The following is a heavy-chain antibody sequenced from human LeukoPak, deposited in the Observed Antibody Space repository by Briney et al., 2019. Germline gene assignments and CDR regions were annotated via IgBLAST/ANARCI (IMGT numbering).Heavy chain of an antibody. J-gene: IGHJ3*02. CDR3: ARDGYDFGAFDI. CDR2: IYYSGST. CDR1: GGSISSYY. Sequence: PSETLSLTCTVSGGSISSYYWSWIRQPPGKGLEWIGYIYYSGSTNYNPSLKSRVTISVDTSKNQFSLKLSSVTVADTAVYYCARDGYDFGAFDIWGQGTMVTVSS. V-gene: IGHV4-59*12. D-gene: IGHD5-12*01.